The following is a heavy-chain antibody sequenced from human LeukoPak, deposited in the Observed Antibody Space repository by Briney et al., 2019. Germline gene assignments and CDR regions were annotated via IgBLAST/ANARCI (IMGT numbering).Heavy chain of an antibody. J-gene: IGHJ6*03. CDR2: SRDKPHSYTT. CDR1: GFTFSDHY. D-gene: IGHD1-14*01. V-gene: IGHV3-72*01. Sequence: GGSLRLSCAASGFTFSDHYIDWVRQAPGRGLEWVGRSRDKPHSYTTAYAASVKDRFTISRDDSKNSLFLQMNSLKTEDTAVYYCTRAKPGRTRYMDVWGKGTTVTVSS. CDR3: TRAKPGRTRYMDV.